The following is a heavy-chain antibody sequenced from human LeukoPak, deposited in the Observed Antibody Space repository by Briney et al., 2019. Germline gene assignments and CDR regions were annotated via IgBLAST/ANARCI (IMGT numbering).Heavy chain of an antibody. CDR2: ISWNSDSI. D-gene: IGHD6-13*01. CDR1: GFTFDDYA. J-gene: IGHJ4*02. Sequence: GGSLRLSCAASGFTFDDYAMHWVRQAPGKGLEWVSGISWNSDSIGYADSVKGRFTISRDNAKNSLYLQMNSLRAEDTALYYCAKDILTAAAGTFFDYWGQGTLVTVSS. CDR3: AKDILTAAAGTFFDY. V-gene: IGHV3-9*01.